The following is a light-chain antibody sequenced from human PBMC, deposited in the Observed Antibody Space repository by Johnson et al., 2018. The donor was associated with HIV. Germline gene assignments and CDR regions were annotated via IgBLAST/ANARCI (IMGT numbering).Light chain of an antibody. Sequence: HSVLTQPPSVSAAPGQKVTISCSGSSSNIGSNYVSWYQQLPGTAPKLLIYENNKRPSGIPDRFSGSKSGTSATLDITGLQTGDEADYYCGTWDSSLSAGGVFGTGTKVTVL. CDR1: SSNIGSNY. J-gene: IGLJ1*01. V-gene: IGLV1-51*02. CDR2: ENN. CDR3: GTWDSSLSAGGV.